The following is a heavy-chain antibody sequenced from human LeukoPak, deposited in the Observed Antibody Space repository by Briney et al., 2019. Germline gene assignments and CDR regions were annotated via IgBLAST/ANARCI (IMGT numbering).Heavy chain of an antibody. Sequence: GGSLRLSCAASGFTFSTFSMNWGRQAPGKGLEWVSHISSSSRTIHYADSVKGRFTISRDNAKNSLYLQMNSLRDEDTAVYYCAREYGALDIWGQGTMVTVSS. CDR2: ISSSSRTI. J-gene: IGHJ3*02. CDR3: AREYGALDI. D-gene: IGHD4-17*01. V-gene: IGHV3-48*02. CDR1: GFTFSTFS.